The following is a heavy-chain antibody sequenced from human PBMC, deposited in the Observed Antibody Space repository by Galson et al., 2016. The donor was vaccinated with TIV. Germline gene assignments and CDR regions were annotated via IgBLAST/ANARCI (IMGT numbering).Heavy chain of an antibody. CDR3: AKEGNSGYYPNDAFDF. CDR1: GFTFSSYN. V-gene: IGHV3-30*18. Sequence: SLRLSCAASGFTFSSYNMHWVRQAPGKGLEWVAVIAYDGSYKHYAGSVKGRFIVSRDNSKTTLDLQMNSLGAEDTALYYCAKEGNSGYYPNDAFDFWGQGTMVTVS. D-gene: IGHD3-3*01. J-gene: IGHJ3*01. CDR2: IAYDGSYK.